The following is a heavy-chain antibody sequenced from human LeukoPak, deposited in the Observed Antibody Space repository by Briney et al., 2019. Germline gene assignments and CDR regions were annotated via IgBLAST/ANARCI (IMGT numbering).Heavy chain of an antibody. CDR3: ARDRPPPIFGVVIPKGVYGMDV. D-gene: IGHD3-3*01. Sequence: SETLSLTCTVSGGSVSSGSYYWGWTRHPAGKGLEWLAYTYYSGSTNYNPSLKSRVTISVDTSKNQFSLKLSSVTAADTAVYYCARDRPPPIFGVVIPKGVYGMDVWGQGTTVTVSS. J-gene: IGHJ6*02. CDR2: TYYSGST. CDR1: GGSVSSGSYY. V-gene: IGHV4-61*01.